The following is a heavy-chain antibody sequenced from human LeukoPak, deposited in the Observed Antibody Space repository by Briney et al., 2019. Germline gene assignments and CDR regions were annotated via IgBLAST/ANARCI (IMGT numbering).Heavy chain of an antibody. CDR1: GFTVSGDF. CDR3: AGSGSYYKNWFDP. Sequence: GGSLRLSCAASGFTVSGDFMSWVRQAPGKGLEWVSGISWNSGSIGYADSVKGRFTISRDNAKNSLYLQMNSLRAEDTALYYCAGSGSYYKNWFDPWGQGTLVTVSS. V-gene: IGHV3-9*01. CDR2: ISWNSGSI. D-gene: IGHD3-10*01. J-gene: IGHJ5*02.